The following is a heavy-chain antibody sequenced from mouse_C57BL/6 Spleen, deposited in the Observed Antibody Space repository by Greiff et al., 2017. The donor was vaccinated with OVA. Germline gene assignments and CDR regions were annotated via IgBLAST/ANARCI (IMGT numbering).Heavy chain of an antibody. CDR2: ISSDSSTI. V-gene: IGHV5-17*01. CDR1: GFTFSDYG. Sequence: EVKLVESGGGLVQPGGSLKLSCAASGFTFSDYGMHWVRRAPEKGLEWVAYISSDSSTIYYADTVKGRFIISRDNAKNTLFLQMSSLRSEDTAMYYCARYYDYGRSYAYWGQGTLVTVA. J-gene: IGHJ3*01. D-gene: IGHD2-4*01. CDR3: ARYYDYGRSYAY.